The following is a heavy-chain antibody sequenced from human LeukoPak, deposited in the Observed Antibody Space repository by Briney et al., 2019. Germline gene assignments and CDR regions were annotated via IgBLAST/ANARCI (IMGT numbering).Heavy chain of an antibody. CDR1: GFTFSSYS. CDR3: ARDLGGSYYWPGLFDY. CDR2: ISSSSSNI. D-gene: IGHD1-26*01. Sequence: GGSLRLSCAASGFTFSSYSMNWVRQAPGKGLEWVSYISSSSSNIYYAGSVKGRFTISRDNGKNSLYLQMNSLRAEDTAVYYCARDLGGSYYWPGLFDYWGQGTLVTVSS. J-gene: IGHJ4*02. V-gene: IGHV3-48*01.